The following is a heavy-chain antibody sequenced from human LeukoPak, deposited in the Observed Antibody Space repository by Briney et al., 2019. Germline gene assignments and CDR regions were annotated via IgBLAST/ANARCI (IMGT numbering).Heavy chain of an antibody. CDR1: GYTFTSYY. V-gene: IGHV1-46*01. J-gene: IGHJ4*02. CDR2: INPSGGST. D-gene: IGHD4-17*01. Sequence: ASVKVPCKASGYTFTSYYMHWVRQAPGQGLEWMGIINPSGGSTSYAQKFQGRVTMTRDTSTSTVYMELSSLRSEDTAVYYCARDLSGDYGVDYWGQGTLVTVSS. CDR3: ARDLSGDYGVDY.